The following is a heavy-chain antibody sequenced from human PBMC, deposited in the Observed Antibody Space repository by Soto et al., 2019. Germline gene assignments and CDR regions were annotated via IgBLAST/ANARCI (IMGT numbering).Heavy chain of an antibody. J-gene: IGHJ4*02. CDR2: ISYDGGLQ. CDR3: VSDRGYGIASVPYS. D-gene: IGHD3-10*01. CDR1: GFTFTSYG. V-gene: IGHV3-30*03. Sequence: QAHLVESGGGVVQPGRSLRLSCAASGFTFTSYGMHWVRQAPGTRLEWVAVISYDGGLQHYADSVKGRFTISRDNSKNMVLLQMNSLRAEDTSVYYCVSDRGYGIASVPYSWGEGTLVSVSS.